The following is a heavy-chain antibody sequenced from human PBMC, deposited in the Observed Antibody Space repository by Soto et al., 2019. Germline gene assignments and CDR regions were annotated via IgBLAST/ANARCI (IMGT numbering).Heavy chain of an antibody. CDR1: GFSFSAYG. D-gene: IGHD3-9*01. J-gene: IGHJ3*02. CDR3: ARVLRSFDWDYALDI. Sequence: QVQLVESGGGVVQPGRSLRLSCEASGFSFSAYGMHWVRQAPGKGLEWVAVIWNDGINKYYADSVKGRFTISRDNSKNTLYLQMNRLRAEDTAVYYCARVLRSFDWDYALDIWGQGAMVTVSS. V-gene: IGHV3-33*01. CDR2: IWNDGINK.